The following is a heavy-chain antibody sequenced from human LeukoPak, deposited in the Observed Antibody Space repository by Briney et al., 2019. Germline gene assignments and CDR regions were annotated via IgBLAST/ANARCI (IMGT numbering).Heavy chain of an antibody. Sequence: GGSLRLSCAASGFTFSSYGMHWVRQAPGKGLEWVAVISYDGSNKYYADSVKGRFTISRDNSKNTLYLQMNSLRAEDTAVYYCAKDTSPPYSSSSEYYFDYWGQGTLVTVS. CDR3: AKDTSPPYSSSSEYYFDY. V-gene: IGHV3-30*18. J-gene: IGHJ4*02. CDR1: GFTFSSYG. D-gene: IGHD6-6*01. CDR2: ISYDGSNK.